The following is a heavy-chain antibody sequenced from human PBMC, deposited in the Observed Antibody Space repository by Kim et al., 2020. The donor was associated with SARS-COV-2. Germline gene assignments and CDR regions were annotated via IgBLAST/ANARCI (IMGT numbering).Heavy chain of an antibody. CDR1: GGSFSGHF. D-gene: IGHD1-1*01. Sequence: SETLSLTCAVYGGSFSGHFWSWIRQPPGKGLEWIGEIIDTGRTNYNPSLKSRSTISIDTSKDQFSLKMTSLTAADTAVYYCASSGGQEDFSDYWGQGTLV. CDR2: IIDTGRT. V-gene: IGHV4-34*12. CDR3: ASSGGQEDFSDY. J-gene: IGHJ4*02.